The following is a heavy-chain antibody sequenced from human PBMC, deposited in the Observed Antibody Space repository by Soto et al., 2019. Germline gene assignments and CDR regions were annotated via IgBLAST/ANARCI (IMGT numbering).Heavy chain of an antibody. CDR2: MNPGSGKT. CDR3: ARRASFGQLNWFDP. CDR1: GYTFINYD. Sequence: QVQLVQSGAEVTEPGASVRVSCKASGYTFINYDISWVRQATGQGREWMGWMNPGSGKTGYANKLQGRVTMTRDASTSTAHLELSSLTSSDTAVYYCARRASFGQLNWFDPWGQLNLVTVSS. V-gene: IGHV1-8*02. J-gene: IGHJ5*02. D-gene: IGHD3-16*01.